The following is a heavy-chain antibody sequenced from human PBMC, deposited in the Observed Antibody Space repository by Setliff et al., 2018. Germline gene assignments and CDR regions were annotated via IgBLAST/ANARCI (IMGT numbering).Heavy chain of an antibody. V-gene: IGHV1-18*01. CDR1: GYTFSESI. D-gene: IGHD2-2*01. CDR3: SRLVRYCTTTSCQRLSGDEY. Sequence: GASVKVSCKASGYTFSESIVTWVRQAPGQGLEWMGWISAYTGNAYYAHKLQDRVTMTTDTSTGTAYMELRSLTSDDTAVYYCSRLVRYCTTTSCQRLSGDEYWGQGTVVTVSS. J-gene: IGHJ4*02. CDR2: ISAYTGNA.